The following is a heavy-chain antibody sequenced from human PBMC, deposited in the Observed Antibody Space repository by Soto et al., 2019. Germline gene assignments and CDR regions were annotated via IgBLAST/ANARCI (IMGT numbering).Heavy chain of an antibody. CDR3: ARGSALSRAFPLAY. J-gene: IGHJ4*02. Sequence: QVQLQESGPGLVKPSETLSLTCTVFGGSIRPYYWSWIRQPPGRELEWIGYISYTGSTNYSPSLKSRVPMSLDTSKNLLSLKLNSVTAAATAVYYCARGSALSRAFPLAYWGQGSLVAVSS. D-gene: IGHD3-3*02. CDR1: GGSIRPYY. V-gene: IGHV4-59*12. CDR2: ISYTGST.